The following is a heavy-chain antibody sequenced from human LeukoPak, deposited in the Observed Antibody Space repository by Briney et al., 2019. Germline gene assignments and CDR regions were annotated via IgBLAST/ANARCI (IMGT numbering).Heavy chain of an antibody. D-gene: IGHD1-26*01. J-gene: IGHJ3*02. CDR3: ARKSRYYDAFDI. CDR1: GYTFTSYY. V-gene: IGHV1-46*01. CDR2: INPSGGST. Sequence: ASVKVSCKASGYTFTSYYMHWVRQAPGQGLEWMGIINPSGGSTSYAQKFQGRVTMTTDTSTSTAYMELRSLRSDDTAVYYCARKSRYYDAFDIWGQGTMVTVSS.